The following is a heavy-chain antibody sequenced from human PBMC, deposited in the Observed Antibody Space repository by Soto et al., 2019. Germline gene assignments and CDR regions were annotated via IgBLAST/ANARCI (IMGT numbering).Heavy chain of an antibody. V-gene: IGHV4-30-4*01. D-gene: IGHD2-15*01. CDR3: ASVGCSGSNCYNAMDV. CDR1: GGSISSGDYY. J-gene: IGHJ6*02. Sequence: SETLSLTCTVSGGSISSGDYYWSWIRQPPGKGLEWIGYIYYSGSTYYNPSLKSRVTISVDTSKNHFSLKLSSVTAADTAVYYCASVGCSGSNCYNAMDVWGQGTTVTVSS. CDR2: IYYSGST.